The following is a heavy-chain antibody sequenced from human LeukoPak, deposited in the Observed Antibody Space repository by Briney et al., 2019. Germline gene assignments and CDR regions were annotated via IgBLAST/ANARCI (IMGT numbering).Heavy chain of an antibody. CDR2: IYYSGST. Sequence: PSETLSLTCTVSGGSISSYYWSWIRQPPGKGLEWIGYIYYSGSTNYNPSLKSRVTISVDTSKNQFSLKLSSVTAADTAVYYCARLLRDGYNWNYFDYWGQGTLVTVSS. CDR3: ARLLRDGYNWNYFDY. V-gene: IGHV4-59*01. CDR1: GGSISSYY. J-gene: IGHJ4*02. D-gene: IGHD5-24*01.